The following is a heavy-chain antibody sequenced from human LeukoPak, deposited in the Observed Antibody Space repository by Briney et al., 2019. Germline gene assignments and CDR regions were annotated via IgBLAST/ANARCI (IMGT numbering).Heavy chain of an antibody. CDR2: ISFDESNK. J-gene: IGHJ6*04. Sequence: GGSLRLSCAVSGFTFSSYAMHWVRQAPGKGLEWVAVISFDESNKYYADSVKGRFTISRDNSKNTLYLQMNSLRAEDTAVYYCAKEGSRGSGSFPVNCFMDVWGRGTTVTISS. CDR3: AKEGSRGSGSFPVNCFMDV. D-gene: IGHD3-10*01. CDR1: GFTFSSYA. V-gene: IGHV3-30*04.